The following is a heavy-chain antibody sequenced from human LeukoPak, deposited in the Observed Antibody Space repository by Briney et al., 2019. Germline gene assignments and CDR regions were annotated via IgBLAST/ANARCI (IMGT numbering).Heavy chain of an antibody. CDR2: ISGSGGST. CDR1: GFTLSSYA. V-gene: IGHV3-23*01. J-gene: IGHJ4*02. D-gene: IGHD6-19*01. CDR3: AKRDSGHRN. Sequence: GGSLRLSGAASGFTLSSYAMSWVRQAPGKGLEWVSAISGSGGSTYYADSVKGRFAISRDNSKNTLDLQMNSLRAEDTAVYYGAKRDSGHRNWGQGTLVTVSS.